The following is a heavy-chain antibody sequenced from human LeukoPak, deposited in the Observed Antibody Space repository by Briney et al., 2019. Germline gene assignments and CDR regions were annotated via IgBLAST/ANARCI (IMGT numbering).Heavy chain of an antibody. Sequence: AASVKVSCKASGYTFTGYYMHWVRQAPGQGLEWMGWINPNSGGTNYAQKFQGRVTMTRDTSISTAYMELSRLRSDDTAVYYCARKTPGGYDFWSGYRSQGGYFDYWGQGTLVTVSS. CDR2: INPNSGGT. CDR3: ARKTPGGYDFWSGYRSQGGYFDY. D-gene: IGHD3-3*01. J-gene: IGHJ4*02. CDR1: GYTFTGYY. V-gene: IGHV1-2*02.